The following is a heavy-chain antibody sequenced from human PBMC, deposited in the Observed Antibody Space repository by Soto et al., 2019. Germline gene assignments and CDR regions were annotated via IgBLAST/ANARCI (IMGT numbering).Heavy chain of an antibody. V-gene: IGHV4-39*01. CDR1: GGSVSSVSYF. J-gene: IGHJ5*02. Sequence: QLQLPESGPGLVKPSETLSLTCTVSGGSVSSVSYFWAWIRQPPGKGLEWMGTIHYSGNTYYNPSLTSRAPISVDTSQNQFPLPLSPVTAADTAVYYCAVGTVTPFKWFAPWGQGTWVPVSS. CDR3: AVGTVTPFKWFAP. CDR2: IHYSGNT. D-gene: IGHD4-17*01.